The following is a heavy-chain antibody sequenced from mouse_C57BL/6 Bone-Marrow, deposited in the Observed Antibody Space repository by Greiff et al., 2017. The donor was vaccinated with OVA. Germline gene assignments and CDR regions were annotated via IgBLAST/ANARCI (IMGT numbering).Heavy chain of an antibody. D-gene: IGHD2-4*01. V-gene: IGHV1-63*01. Sequence: QVQLQQSGAELVRPGTSVKMSCKASGYTFTNYWIGWAKQRPGHGLEWIGDIYPGGGYTNYNEKFKGKATLTADKSSSTAYMQFSSLTSEDSAIYYCARSRYDYDVYFDVWGTGTTVTVSS. CDR2: IYPGGGYT. J-gene: IGHJ1*03. CDR3: ARSRYDYDVYFDV. CDR1: GYTFTNYW.